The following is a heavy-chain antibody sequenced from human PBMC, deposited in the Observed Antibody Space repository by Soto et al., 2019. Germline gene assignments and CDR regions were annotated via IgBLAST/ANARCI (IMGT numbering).Heavy chain of an antibody. CDR3: ARDGYCSGSSCYGGAFDI. CDR1: GGSISSGGYY. J-gene: IGHJ3*02. V-gene: IGHV4-31*03. D-gene: IGHD2-15*01. Sequence: QVQLQESGPGLVKPSQTLSLTCTVSGGSISSGGYYWSWIRQHPGKGLEWIGYIYYSGSTYYNPSLKSRVTISVDTSKHQFSLKLSSVTAADTAVYYCARDGYCSGSSCYGGAFDIWGQGTMVTVSS. CDR2: IYYSGST.